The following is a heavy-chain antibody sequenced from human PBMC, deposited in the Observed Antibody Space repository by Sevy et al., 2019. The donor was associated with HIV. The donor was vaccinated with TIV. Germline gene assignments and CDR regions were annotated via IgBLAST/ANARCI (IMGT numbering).Heavy chain of an antibody. CDR2: IYYSGSS. CDR3: ARVGGIHRFGEFWFDP. CDR1: GGSISSYY. J-gene: IGHJ5*02. D-gene: IGHD3-10*01. V-gene: IGHV4-59*01. Sequence: SETLSLTCTVSGGSISSYYWSWIRQPPGKGLEWIGYIYYSGSSNYNPSLKSRVTISVDTSKNQFSLKLSSVTAADTAVYYCARVGGIHRFGEFWFDPWGQGTLVTLSS.